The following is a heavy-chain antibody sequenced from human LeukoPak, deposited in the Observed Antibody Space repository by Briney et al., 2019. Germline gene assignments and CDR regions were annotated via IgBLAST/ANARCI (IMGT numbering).Heavy chain of an antibody. CDR2: IYPGDSES. CDR1: GYSFTSNW. V-gene: IGHV5-51*01. Sequence: GESLRISCKGSGYSFTSNWISWVRQMPGKGLEWMGIIYPGDSESKYNPSLQGQVTISADKSISTVYLQWSSLKASDTAIYYCARIEGSTFDYWGQGTLVTVSS. CDR3: ARIEGSTFDY. J-gene: IGHJ4*02.